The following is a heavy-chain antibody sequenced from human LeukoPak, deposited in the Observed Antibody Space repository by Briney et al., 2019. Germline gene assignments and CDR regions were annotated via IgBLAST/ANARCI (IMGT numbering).Heavy chain of an antibody. Sequence: PGGSLRLSCAASGFAFSSYWMSWVRQAPGKGLEWVANIKQDGSEKYYVDSVKGRFTISRDNSKNTLYLQMNSLRAEDTAVYYCAKVNVEMATMVTDYWGQGTLVTVSS. CDR1: GFAFSSYW. CDR3: AKVNVEMATMVTDY. CDR2: IKQDGSEK. V-gene: IGHV3-7*01. J-gene: IGHJ4*02. D-gene: IGHD5-24*01.